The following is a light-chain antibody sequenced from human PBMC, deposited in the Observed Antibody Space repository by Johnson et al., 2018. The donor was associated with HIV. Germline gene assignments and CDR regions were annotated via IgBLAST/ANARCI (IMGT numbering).Light chain of an antibody. CDR1: SSNIGNNY. J-gene: IGLJ1*01. CDR2: DNN. V-gene: IGLV1-51*01. CDR3: GTWDSSRSGYV. Sequence: QSVLTQPPSVSAAPGQKVTISCSGSSSNIGNNYVSWYQQVPGTAPKLLIYDNNKRPSGIPDRFSGSKSGTSATLGITGLQTGDEADFYCGTWDSSRSGYVFGTGTTVTVL.